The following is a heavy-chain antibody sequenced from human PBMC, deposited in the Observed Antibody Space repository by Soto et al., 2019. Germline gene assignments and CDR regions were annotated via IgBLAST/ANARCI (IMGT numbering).Heavy chain of an antibody. D-gene: IGHD6-6*01. CDR3: AREMGIAARPVYYYGMDV. Sequence: ASVKVSCKASGYTFTSYGISWVRQAPGQGLEWMGWISAYNGNTNYAQKLQGRATMTTDTSTSTAYMELRSLRSDDTAVYYCAREMGIAARPVYYYGMDVWGQGTTVTVSS. CDR1: GYTFTSYG. J-gene: IGHJ6*02. CDR2: ISAYNGNT. V-gene: IGHV1-18*01.